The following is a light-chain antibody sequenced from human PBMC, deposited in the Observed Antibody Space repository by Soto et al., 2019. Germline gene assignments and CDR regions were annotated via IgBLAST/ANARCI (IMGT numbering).Light chain of an antibody. J-gene: IGLJ2*01. CDR2: EVS. Sequence: QSVLTQPPSASGSPGQSVTISCTGTSSDVGGYNYVSWYQQHPGKAPKLMIYEVSKRPSGVPDRFSGSKSGNTASLTVSGLHAEDEADYYCSSYAGSTGTVVFGGGTKVTVL. CDR3: SSYAGSTGTVV. V-gene: IGLV2-8*01. CDR1: SSDVGGYNY.